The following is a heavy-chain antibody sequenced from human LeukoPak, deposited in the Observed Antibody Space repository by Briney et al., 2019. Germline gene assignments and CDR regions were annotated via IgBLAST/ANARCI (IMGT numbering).Heavy chain of an antibody. CDR2: ISNRGYTI. D-gene: IGHD3-22*01. CDR1: GFSVNNNY. Sequence: GGSLRLSCAASGFSVNNNYMSWIRQAPGKGLEWVSYISNRGYTIYYADSVKGRFTISRDNAKNSLYLQMNSLRAEDTAVYYCARGGYYYDSSGYYRFDYWGQGTLVTVSS. CDR3: ARGGYYYDSSGYYRFDY. J-gene: IGHJ4*02. V-gene: IGHV3-11*04.